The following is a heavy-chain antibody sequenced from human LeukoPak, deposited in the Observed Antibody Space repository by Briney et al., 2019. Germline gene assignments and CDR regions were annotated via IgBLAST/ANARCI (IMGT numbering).Heavy chain of an antibody. D-gene: IGHD4-17*01. CDR1: GFTFSSYA. CDR3: ARVGYGELDV. Sequence: PGGSLRLSCAPSGFTFSSYAMSWVRQAPGKGMEWVSSMSGSGGSTYYADSVKGRFTISRDDSKNTLYLQMNSLRAEDTAVYYCARVGYGELDVWGQGTTVTVSS. CDR2: MSGSGGST. V-gene: IGHV3-23*01. J-gene: IGHJ6*02.